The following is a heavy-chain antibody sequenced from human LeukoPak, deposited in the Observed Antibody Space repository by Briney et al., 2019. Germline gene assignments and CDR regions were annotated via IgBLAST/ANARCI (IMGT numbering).Heavy chain of an antibody. D-gene: IGHD3-22*01. CDR3: ARLRASYYYDSSGYYYFDY. CDR2: VYYTGGT. V-gene: IGHV4-59*08. Sequence: SETLSLTCTVSGGSMSSKYWSWIRQPPGKGLEWIGYVYYTGGTDYHPSLKTRTTISIDTSKSQFVLKLTSVTAADTAVYYCARLRASYYYDSSGYYYFDYWGQGTLVTVSS. CDR1: GGSMSSKY. J-gene: IGHJ4*02.